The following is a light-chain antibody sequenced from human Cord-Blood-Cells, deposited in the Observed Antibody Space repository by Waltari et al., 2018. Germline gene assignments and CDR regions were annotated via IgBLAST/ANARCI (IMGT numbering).Light chain of an antibody. V-gene: IGKV3-11*01. CDR3: QQRSNWPPFT. J-gene: IGKJ3*01. CDR1: QSVCSY. CDR2: YAS. Sequence: EIVLTQSPATLSLSPGERATLSCRASQSVCSYLAWYQQKPGQAPRLLIYYASNRATGIPARFSGSGSGTDFTLTISSLEPEDFAVYYCQQRSNWPPFTFGPGTKVDIK.